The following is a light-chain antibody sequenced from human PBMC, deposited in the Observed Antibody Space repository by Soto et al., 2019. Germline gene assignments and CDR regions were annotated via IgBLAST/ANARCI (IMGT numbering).Light chain of an antibody. CDR2: GAS. CDR3: QQYNNWPRS. Sequence: IVMTQSTAPLSLSHAARATLSCRASQRASSNLAWYQQKPGQAPRLLIYGASTRATGIPARFSGSGSGTEFTLTISSLQSEDFAVYYCQQYNNWPRSFGGGTKVNI. V-gene: IGKV3-15*01. CDR1: QRASSN. J-gene: IGKJ4*01.